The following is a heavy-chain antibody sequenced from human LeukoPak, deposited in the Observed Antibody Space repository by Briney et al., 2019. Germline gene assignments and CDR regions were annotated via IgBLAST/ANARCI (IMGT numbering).Heavy chain of an antibody. V-gene: IGHV1-2*02. J-gene: IGHJ4*02. D-gene: IGHD5-12*01. CDR1: GYTFTGYY. Sequence: ASVKVSCKASGYTFTGYYMHWVRQAPGQGIEWMGWINPNSGGTSYAQKFQGRVTMTRDTSISTAYMELSRLRSDDTAVYYCARDIVATIGSDYWGQGTLVTVSS. CDR2: INPNSGGT. CDR3: ARDIVATIGSDY.